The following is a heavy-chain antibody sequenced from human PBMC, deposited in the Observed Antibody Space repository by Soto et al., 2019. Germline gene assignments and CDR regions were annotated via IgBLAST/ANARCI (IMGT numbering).Heavy chain of an antibody. CDR2: IYYSGST. CDR1: GCSISSSSYY. J-gene: IGHJ4*02. D-gene: IGHD1-26*01. CDR3: ARLVGAATVDY. Sequence: QLQLQESGPGLVKPSETLSLTCTVSGCSISSSSYYWGWIRQPPGKGLEWIGSIYYSGSTYYNPSLKSRVTISVDTSKNQCSLKLSSVTAADPAVYYCARLVGAATVDYWGQGTLVTVSS. V-gene: IGHV4-39*01.